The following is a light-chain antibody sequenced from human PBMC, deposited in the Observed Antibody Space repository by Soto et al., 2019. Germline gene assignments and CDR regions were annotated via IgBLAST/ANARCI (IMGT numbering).Light chain of an antibody. Sequence: ELVMTQSPATLSVSPGESATLSCRASQSVSSHLAWYQQGPGQAPRLLIHGASSRATGIPARFSGSVSWTDFTLTIVRLEPEDFAVHYCQQRSNWPQWTFGEGTKVGIK. CDR1: QSVSSH. J-gene: IGKJ1*01. CDR3: QQRSNWPQWT. CDR2: GAS. V-gene: IGKV3-15*01.